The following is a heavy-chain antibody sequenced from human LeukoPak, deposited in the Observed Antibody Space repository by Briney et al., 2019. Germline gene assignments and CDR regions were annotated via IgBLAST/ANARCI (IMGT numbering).Heavy chain of an antibody. CDR2: IKEDGYEK. D-gene: IGHD3-16*01. CDR3: ARDDGGGFDY. V-gene: IGHV3-7*01. Sequence: GGSLRLSCAGSGFTFSNYWANWVRQAPGKGLEWVANIKEDGYEKNYVDSVKGRFNISRDNAKNSLYLQMNSLRAEDTAVYYCARDDGGGFDYWGQGTLVTVSS. J-gene: IGHJ4*02. CDR1: GFTFSNYW.